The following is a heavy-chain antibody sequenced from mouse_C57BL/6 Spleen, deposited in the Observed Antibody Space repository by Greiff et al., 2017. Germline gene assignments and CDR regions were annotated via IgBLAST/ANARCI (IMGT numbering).Heavy chain of an antibody. CDR1: GYAFSSYW. D-gene: IGHD1-1*01. Sequence: QVQLQQSGAELVKPGASVEISYKASGYAFSSYWLNWVQQRPGKGLDWIGQIYPGDGATTYNGKFTGKATLTADKSSCTAYMQLSSLTSEDSAVYICARGNYGSSWFACWGQGTTLTVAS. CDR3: ARGNYGSSWFAC. V-gene: IGHV1-80*01. CDR2: IYPGDGAT. J-gene: IGHJ2*01.